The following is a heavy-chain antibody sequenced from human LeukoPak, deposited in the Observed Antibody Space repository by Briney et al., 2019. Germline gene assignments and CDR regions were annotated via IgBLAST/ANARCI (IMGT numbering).Heavy chain of an antibody. CDR2: ISSNGGST. CDR1: GFTFSSYA. V-gene: IGHV3-64*01. Sequence: GGSLRLSCAASGFTFSSYAMHWVRQAPGKGLEYVSAISSNGGSTYYANSVKGRFTISRDNSKNTLYLQMGSLRAEDMAVYYCARDLSIVGATNYYYYYMDVWGKGTTVTVSS. D-gene: IGHD1-26*01. CDR3: ARDLSIVGATNYYYYYMDV. J-gene: IGHJ6*03.